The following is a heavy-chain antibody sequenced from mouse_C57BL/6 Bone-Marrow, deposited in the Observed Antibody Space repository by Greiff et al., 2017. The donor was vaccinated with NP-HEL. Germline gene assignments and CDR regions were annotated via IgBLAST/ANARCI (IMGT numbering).Heavy chain of an antibody. CDR2: IRNKANGYTT. CDR3: ARYGGTRDYFDY. D-gene: IGHD3-3*01. J-gene: IGHJ2*01. V-gene: IGHV7-3*01. Sequence: EVKLVESGGGLVQPGGSLSLSCAASGFTFTDYYMSWVRQPPGKALEWLGFIRNKANGYTTEYSASVKGRFTISRDNSQSILYVQMNALRAEDSATYYCARYGGTRDYFDYWGQGTTLTVSS. CDR1: GFTFTDYY.